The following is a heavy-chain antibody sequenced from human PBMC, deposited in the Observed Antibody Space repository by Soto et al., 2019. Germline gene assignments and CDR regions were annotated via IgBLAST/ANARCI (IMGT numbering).Heavy chain of an antibody. V-gene: IGHV4-34*01. CDR3: ASRIPMVRGVITGWFDP. Sequence: SETLSLTCAVYGGSFSGYYWSWIRQPPGKGLEWIGEINHSGSTNYNPSLKSRVTISVDTSKNQFSLKLSSVTAAYTAVYYCASRIPMVRGVITGWFDPWGQVTLVTVSS. J-gene: IGHJ5*02. D-gene: IGHD3-10*01. CDR2: INHSGST. CDR1: GGSFSGYY.